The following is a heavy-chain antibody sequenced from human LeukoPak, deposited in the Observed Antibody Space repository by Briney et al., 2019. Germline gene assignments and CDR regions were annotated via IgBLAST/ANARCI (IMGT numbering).Heavy chain of an antibody. CDR1: GGSISSYY. CDR3: ARDLTDWNYSGWFDP. Sequence: TPSETLSLTCTVSGGSISSYYWSWIRQPPGKGLEWIGRIYTSGSTNYNPSLKSRVTMSVDTSKNQFSLKLSSVTAADTAVYYCARDLTDWNYSGWFDPWGQETLVTVSS. V-gene: IGHV4-4*07. J-gene: IGHJ5*02. CDR2: IYTSGST. D-gene: IGHD1-7*01.